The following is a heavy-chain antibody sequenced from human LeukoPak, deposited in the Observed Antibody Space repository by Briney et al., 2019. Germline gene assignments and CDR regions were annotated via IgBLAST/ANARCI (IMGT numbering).Heavy chain of an antibody. J-gene: IGHJ4*02. Sequence: SETLSLTCAVYGGSLSSYYWSWIRQPPGKGLEWIGYIYTSGSTNYNPSLKSRVTISVDTSKNQFSLKLSSVTAADTAVYYCASSYCSSTSCHDYWGQGTLVTVSS. CDR1: GGSLSSYY. CDR3: ASSYCSSTSCHDY. D-gene: IGHD2-2*01. CDR2: IYTSGST. V-gene: IGHV4-4*09.